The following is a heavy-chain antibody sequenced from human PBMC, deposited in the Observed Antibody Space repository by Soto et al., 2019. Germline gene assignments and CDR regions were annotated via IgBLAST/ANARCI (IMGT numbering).Heavy chain of an antibody. J-gene: IGHJ5*02. D-gene: IGHD5-18*01. CDR3: VRPDGYSRNGASGGSDWFDP. Sequence: SETLSLTCSVSGGSIIDSSYYWGWVRQPPGKGLEWIGNIYYRGTTYYNPSLKSRLKLSVDTSKNEFSLTLTSVTAADTAVYYCVRPDGYSRNGASGGSDWFDPWGPGTLVTVSS. CDR1: GGSIIDSSYY. V-gene: IGHV4-39*01. CDR2: IYYRGTT.